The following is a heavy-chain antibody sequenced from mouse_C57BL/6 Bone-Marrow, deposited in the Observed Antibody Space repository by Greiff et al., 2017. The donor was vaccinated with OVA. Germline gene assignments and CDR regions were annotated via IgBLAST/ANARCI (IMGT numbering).Heavy chain of an antibody. D-gene: IGHD1-1*01. J-gene: IGHJ3*01. CDR2: INPSTGGT. CDR1: GYSFTGYY. CDR3: ARSRYYYDWFAY. V-gene: IGHV1-42*01. Sequence: EVQLQQSGPELVKPGASVKISCKASGYSFTGYYMNWVKQSPEQSLEWIGEINPSTGGTTYNQKFKAKATLTVDKSSSTAYMQLKSLTSEDSAVYYFARSRYYYDWFAYGGQGTVVTVSA.